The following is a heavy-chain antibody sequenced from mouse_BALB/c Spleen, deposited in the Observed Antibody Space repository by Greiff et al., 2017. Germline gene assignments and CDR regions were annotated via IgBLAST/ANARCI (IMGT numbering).Heavy chain of an antibody. CDR1: GFNIKDTY. CDR3: ARSHYGSLGYFDV. D-gene: IGHD1-1*01. CDR2: IDPANGNT. Sequence: EVQLQQSGAELVRPGASVKLSCTASGFNIKDTYMHWVKQRPEQGLEWIGRIDPANGNTKYDPKFQGKATITADTSSNTAYLQLSSLTSEDTAVYYCARSHYGSLGYFDVWGAGTTVTVSS. V-gene: IGHV14-3*02. J-gene: IGHJ1*01.